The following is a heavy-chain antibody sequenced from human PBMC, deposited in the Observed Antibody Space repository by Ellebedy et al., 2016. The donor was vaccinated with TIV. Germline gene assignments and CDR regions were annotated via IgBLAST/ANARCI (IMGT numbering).Heavy chain of an antibody. Sequence: ASVKVSXXASGYTFTSSGISWVRQAPGQGLEWMGWISAYNGNTNYAQRLQGRVTMTTDTSTNTTYMELRSLTSDDTAVYYCARVTGSRSDDAFDIWGQGTAVIVSS. J-gene: IGHJ3*02. CDR3: ARVTGSRSDDAFDI. CDR2: ISAYNGNT. V-gene: IGHV1-18*01. D-gene: IGHD1-26*01. CDR1: GYTFTSSG.